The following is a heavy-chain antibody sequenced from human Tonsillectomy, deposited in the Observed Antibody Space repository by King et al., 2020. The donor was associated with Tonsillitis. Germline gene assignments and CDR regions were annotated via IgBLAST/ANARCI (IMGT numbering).Heavy chain of an antibody. V-gene: IGHV3-33*08. Sequence: VQLVESGGGVVQPGRSLTLSCAASEFTFRTYGMHWVRQAPGKGLEWVAVIWYDGSNKNYADSVKGRFTISRDNSKNTLDLQMNSLRAGDTAVYYCTRGRGDSSSSGWFDPWGQGTLVTVSS. CDR1: EFTFRTYG. J-gene: IGHJ5*02. CDR3: TRGRGDSSSSGWFDP. D-gene: IGHD6-6*01. CDR2: IWYDGSNK.